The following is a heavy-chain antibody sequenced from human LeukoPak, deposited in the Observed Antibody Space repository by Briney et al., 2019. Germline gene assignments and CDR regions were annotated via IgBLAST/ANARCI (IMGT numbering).Heavy chain of an antibody. CDR1: GYTLTELS. V-gene: IGHV1-24*01. D-gene: IGHD5-18*01. Sequence: ASVKVSCKVSGYTLTELSMHWVRQAPGKGLEWMGGFDPEDGETIYAQKFQGRVTMTEDTSTDTAYMELSSLRSEDTAVYYCATASPRGYSYGYLDYWGQGTLVTVSS. J-gene: IGHJ4*02. CDR2: FDPEDGET. CDR3: ATASPRGYSYGYLDY.